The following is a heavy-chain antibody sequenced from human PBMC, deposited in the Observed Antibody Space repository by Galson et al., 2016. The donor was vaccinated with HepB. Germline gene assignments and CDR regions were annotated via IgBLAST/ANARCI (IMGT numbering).Heavy chain of an antibody. CDR1: GGSISTYDW. CDR2: IYQTGHT. D-gene: IGHD2-8*01. V-gene: IGHV4-4*02. J-gene: IGHJ5*02. Sequence: SETLSLTCTVSGGSISTYDWWTWVRQPPGKGLEWIGEIYQTGHTNYNSSLKSRITISIDTSRNQFSLELSSVTAADTAMYYCARVITRFCSSGGCYPEHDINGLDPWGRGTLVTVSS. CDR3: ARVITRFCSSGGCYPEHDINGLDP.